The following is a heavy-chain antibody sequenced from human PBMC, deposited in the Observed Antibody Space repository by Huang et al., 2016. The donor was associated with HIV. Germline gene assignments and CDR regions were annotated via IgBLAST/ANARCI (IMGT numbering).Heavy chain of an antibody. V-gene: IGHV4-39*01. CDR1: GGSIKSINYY. J-gene: IGHJ4*02. D-gene: IGHD3-22*01. Sequence: QLQLQESGPGLVKPSDTLSLTCTLSGGSIKSINYYWGWVRQAPGKGLEWIGDIYYSGSPYYNPSLRSRVSLSVDTSKNQVTLKVNAVIAADTAVYYGARRQGSGYYFYFDYWGRGIPVTVSA. CDR2: IYYSGSP. CDR3: ARRQGSGYYFYFDY.